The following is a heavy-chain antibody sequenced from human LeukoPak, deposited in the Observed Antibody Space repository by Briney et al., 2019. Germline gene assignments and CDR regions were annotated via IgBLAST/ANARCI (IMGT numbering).Heavy chain of an antibody. J-gene: IGHJ4*02. CDR1: GFTFSSYA. CDR3: ARDPLRYLRVGHYDY. Sequence: NPGGSLRLSCAASGFTFSSYAMSWVRQAPGKGLEWVSSIDYDSSHIYYAASVRGRFTISRDNARNSVYLQMNSLRVEDTAVYYCARDPLRYLRVGHYDYWGQGTLVAVSS. D-gene: IGHD3-9*01. CDR2: IDYDSSHI. V-gene: IGHV3-21*01.